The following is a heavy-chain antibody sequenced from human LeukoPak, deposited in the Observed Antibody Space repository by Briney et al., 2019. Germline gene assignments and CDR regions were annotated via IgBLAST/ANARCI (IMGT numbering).Heavy chain of an antibody. D-gene: IGHD3-22*01. J-gene: IGHJ4*02. CDR2: ISGSGGST. Sequence: QPGGSLRLSCAASGFTFSSYAMSWVRQAPGKGLEWVSAISGSGGSTYYADSVKGRSTISRDNSKNTLYLQMNSLRAEDTAVYYCAKAAYDSSGYYYAGRFPDYWGQGTLVTVSS. V-gene: IGHV3-23*01. CDR3: AKAAYDSSGYYYAGRFPDY. CDR1: GFTFSSYA.